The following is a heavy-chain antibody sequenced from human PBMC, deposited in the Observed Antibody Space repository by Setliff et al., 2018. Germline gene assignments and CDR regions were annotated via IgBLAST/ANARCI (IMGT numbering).Heavy chain of an antibody. CDR1: GFTFSSYS. CDR2: IKSKTDGGTT. V-gene: IGHV3-15*01. Sequence: GGSLRLSCAASGFTFSSYSMNWVRQAPGKGLEWVGRIKSKTDGGTTDYAAPVKGRFTISRDDSKNTLYLQMNSLKTEDTAVYYCTPWTGTSRLHYWGQGTLVTVSS. D-gene: IGHD1-7*01. J-gene: IGHJ4*02. CDR3: TPWTGTSRLHY.